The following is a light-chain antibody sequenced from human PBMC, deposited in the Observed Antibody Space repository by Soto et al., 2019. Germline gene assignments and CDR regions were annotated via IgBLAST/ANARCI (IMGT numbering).Light chain of an antibody. CDR3: QQRSNWPPSIT. Sequence: EIVLTQSPATLSLSPVERATLSFRASQSVSSYLAWYQQKPGQAPRLLIYGASSRATGIPDRFSGSGSGTDFTLTISSLEPEDFAVYYCQQRSNWPPSITFGQGTRLEIK. CDR1: QSVSSY. CDR2: GAS. V-gene: IGKV3-11*01. J-gene: IGKJ5*01.